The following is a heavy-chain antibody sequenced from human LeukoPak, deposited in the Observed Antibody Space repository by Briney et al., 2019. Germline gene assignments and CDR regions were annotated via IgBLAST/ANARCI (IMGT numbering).Heavy chain of an antibody. CDR3: ARDLGSFYNVKAFDI. CDR2: ISSSSSTI. Sequence: GGSLRLSCAASGFTFSSYSMNWVRQAPGKGLEWVSYISSSSSTIYYADSVKGRFTISRDNAKNSLYLQMNSLRDEDTAVYYCARDLGSFYNVKAFDIWGQGTLVTVSS. D-gene: IGHD3-10*01. V-gene: IGHV3-48*02. J-gene: IGHJ3*02. CDR1: GFTFSSYS.